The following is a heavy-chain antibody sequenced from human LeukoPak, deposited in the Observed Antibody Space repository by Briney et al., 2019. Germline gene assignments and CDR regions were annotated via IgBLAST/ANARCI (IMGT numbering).Heavy chain of an antibody. Sequence: SETLSLTCAVYGGSFSGYYWSWIRQPPGKGLEWIGEINHSGSTNYNPSLKSRVTISVDTSKNQFSLKLSSVTAADTAVYYCARRYLYSSSSGGTFDYWGQGTLVTVSS. D-gene: IGHD6-6*01. CDR1: GGSFSGYY. V-gene: IGHV4-34*01. J-gene: IGHJ4*02. CDR3: ARRYLYSSSSGGTFDY. CDR2: INHSGST.